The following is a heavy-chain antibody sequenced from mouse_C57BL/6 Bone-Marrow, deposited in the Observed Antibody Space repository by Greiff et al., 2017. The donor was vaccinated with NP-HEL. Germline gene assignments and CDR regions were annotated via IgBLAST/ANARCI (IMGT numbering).Heavy chain of an antibody. Sequence: EVQVVESEGGLVQPGSSMKLSCTASGFTFSDYYMAWVRQVPEKGLEWVANINYDGSSTYYLDSLKSRFIISRDNAKNILYLQMSSLKSEDTATYYCARDRGSSYRWYFDVWGTGTTVTVSS. CDR2: INYDGSST. CDR3: ARDRGSSYRWYFDV. V-gene: IGHV5-16*01. J-gene: IGHJ1*03. D-gene: IGHD1-1*01. CDR1: GFTFSDYY.